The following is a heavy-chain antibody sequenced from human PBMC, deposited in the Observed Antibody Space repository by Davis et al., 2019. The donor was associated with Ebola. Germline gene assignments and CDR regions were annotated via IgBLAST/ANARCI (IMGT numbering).Heavy chain of an antibody. CDR1: GFTFSSYG. J-gene: IGHJ4*02. D-gene: IGHD1-26*01. Sequence: GGSLRLSCAASGFTFSSYGMHWVPQVPGKGLEWVAVISYDGSNKYYADSVKGRFTISRDNSKNTLYLQMNSLRAEDTAVYYCARVIVGATVHWGQGTLVTVSS. CDR2: ISYDGSNK. V-gene: IGHV3-30*03. CDR3: ARVIVGATVH.